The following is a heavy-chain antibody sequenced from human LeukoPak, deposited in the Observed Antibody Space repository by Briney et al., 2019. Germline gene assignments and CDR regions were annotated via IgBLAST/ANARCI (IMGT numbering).Heavy chain of an antibody. J-gene: IGHJ4*02. D-gene: IGHD3-10*01. Sequence: GGSLRPSCAAPGFTFSSYWMHWGRQAPGRGLGWVSRINSDGSSTSYVDSVKGRFTISRDNSKNTLYLQMSSLSAEDTAVYYCARHYYGSGSYFGYWGQGTLVTVSS. CDR2: INSDGSST. V-gene: IGHV3-74*01. CDR1: GFTFSSYW. CDR3: ARHYYGSGSYFGY.